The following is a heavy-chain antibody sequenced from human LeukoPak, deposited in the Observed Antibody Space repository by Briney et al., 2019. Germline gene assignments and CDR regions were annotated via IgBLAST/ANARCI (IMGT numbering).Heavy chain of an antibody. CDR2: ISASGTST. D-gene: IGHD1-26*01. J-gene: IGHJ6*02. CDR3: VKGDAGEIVGEFFGREYYYGLDV. Sequence: QSGGSLRLSCAASGFTFSSYTMSWVRQAPGKGLEWVSPISASGTSTYYADSVKGRFTNSRDNSKNTVYLQMNSLRAEDTAVYFCVKGDAGEIVGEFFGREYYYGLDVWGQGTTVTVSS. CDR1: GFTFSSYT. V-gene: IGHV3-23*01.